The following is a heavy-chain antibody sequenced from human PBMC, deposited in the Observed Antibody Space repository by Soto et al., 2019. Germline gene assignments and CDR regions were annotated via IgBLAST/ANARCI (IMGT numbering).Heavy chain of an antibody. Sequence: KASETLSLTCTISGGSISVYYWSWIRQSPRQGLEWIGYVYDNGRPYYSPSLKSRVTISADTSKNQISLKLTSATAADTAVYYCARADDCSGGSCYGPTGWRGMDVWGQGTTVTVSS. CDR1: GGSISVYY. CDR3: ARADDCSGGSCYGPTGWRGMDV. V-gene: IGHV4-59*01. D-gene: IGHD2-15*01. CDR2: VYDNGRP. J-gene: IGHJ6*02.